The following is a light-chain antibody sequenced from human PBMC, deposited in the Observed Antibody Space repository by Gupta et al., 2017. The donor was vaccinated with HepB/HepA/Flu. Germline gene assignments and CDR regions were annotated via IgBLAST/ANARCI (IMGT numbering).Light chain of an antibody. J-gene: IGKJ2*01. Sequence: DIQMTQSPSSLSSLVGDRVTITCRASQNIGNFLNWYQHKPGKAPKLLIYAASSLQSGVPSRFSGGGYGTDFTLTISSRQPEDLATYYCQQSYSPPPAFGQGTKLEIK. CDR3: QQSYSPPPA. V-gene: IGKV1-39*01. CDR1: QNIGNF. CDR2: AAS.